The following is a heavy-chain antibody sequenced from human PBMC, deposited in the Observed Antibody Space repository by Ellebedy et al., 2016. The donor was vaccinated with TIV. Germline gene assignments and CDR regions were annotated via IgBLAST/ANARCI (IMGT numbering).Heavy chain of an antibody. CDR2: IIPIFGTA. V-gene: IGHV1-69*13. CDR1: GGTFSSYA. J-gene: IGHJ3*02. D-gene: IGHD3-22*01. Sequence: ASVKVSCKASGGTFSSYAISWVRQAPGQGLEWMGGIIPIFGTANYAQKFQGRVTITADESTSTAYMELSSLRSEDTAVYYCARLLQWLPTKVRHNDAFDIWGQGTMVTVSS. CDR3: ARLLQWLPTKVRHNDAFDI.